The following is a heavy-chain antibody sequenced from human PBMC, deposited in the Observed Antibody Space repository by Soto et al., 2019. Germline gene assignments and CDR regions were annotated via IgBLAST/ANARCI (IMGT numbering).Heavy chain of an antibody. CDR3: ARDLVVVPAAGTYSSSWYGFYYYYYGMDV. CDR1: GFTFSSYW. V-gene: IGHV3-74*01. Sequence: GGSLRLSCAASGFTFSSYWMHWVRQAPGKERVWVSRINSDGSSTSYADSVKGRFTISRDNAKNTLYLQMNSLRAEDTAVYYCARDLVVVPAAGTYSSSWYGFYYYYYGMDVWGQGTTVTVSS. CDR2: INSDGSST. D-gene: IGHD2-2*01. J-gene: IGHJ6*02.